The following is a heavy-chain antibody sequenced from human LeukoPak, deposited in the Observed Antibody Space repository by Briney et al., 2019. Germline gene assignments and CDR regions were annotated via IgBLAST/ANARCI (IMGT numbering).Heavy chain of an antibody. J-gene: IGHJ4*02. D-gene: IGHD2/OR15-2a*01. V-gene: IGHV4-59*08. CDR3: AGHHPRNTVDF. CDR1: GGSITGYY. CDR2: ISDIGSI. Sequence: SETLSLTCTVSGGSITGYYWSWIRQPPGKGLEWIAYISDIGSINYNPSLKSRVTISLDTSKNQFSLKLSSVTAADTAVYYCAGHHPRNTVDFWGQGTLVTVSS.